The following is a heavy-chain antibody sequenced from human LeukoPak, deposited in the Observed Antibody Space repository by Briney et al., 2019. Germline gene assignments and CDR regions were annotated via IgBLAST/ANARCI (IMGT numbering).Heavy chain of an antibody. CDR1: GYTFTSYA. Sequence: GASVKVSCKASGYTFTSYAMNWVRQAPGQGLEWMGWINTNTGNPTYAQGFTGRFVFSLDTSVSTAYLQISSLKAEDTAVYYCARPLFSMGSYSSSSYYYYYYMDVWGKGTTVTVSS. CDR3: ARPLFSMGSYSSSSYYYYYYMDV. D-gene: IGHD6-6*01. V-gene: IGHV7-4-1*02. CDR2: INTNTGNP. J-gene: IGHJ6*03.